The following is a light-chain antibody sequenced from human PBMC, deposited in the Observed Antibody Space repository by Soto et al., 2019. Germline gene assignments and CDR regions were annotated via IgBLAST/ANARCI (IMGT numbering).Light chain of an antibody. Sequence: DFQMTQSPSTLSASLGDRVTIXXRASQSISSYVNWYQQKPGKAPKLXIYAASSLHRGVPSRFSGSGAGTDFTLIISSLQVEDFATYYCQQSYSTPQTFGQGTKVDNK. J-gene: IGKJ1*01. CDR2: AAS. CDR1: QSISSY. V-gene: IGKV1-39*01. CDR3: QQSYSTPQT.